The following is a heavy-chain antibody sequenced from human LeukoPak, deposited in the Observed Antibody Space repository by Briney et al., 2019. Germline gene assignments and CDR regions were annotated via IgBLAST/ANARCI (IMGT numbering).Heavy chain of an antibody. CDR1: GGTFSSYA. D-gene: IGHD3-3*01. CDR3: ARRVDFLSGYYQGAKDYYYYMDV. CDR2: IIPIFGTA. V-gene: IGHV1-69*01. J-gene: IGHJ6*03. Sequence: SSVKVSCKASGGTFSSYAISWVRQAPGQGLEWMGGIIPIFGTANYAQKFQGRVTITADESTSTAYMELSSLRSEDTAVYYCARRVDFLSGYYQGAKDYYYYMDVWGKGTTVTVSS.